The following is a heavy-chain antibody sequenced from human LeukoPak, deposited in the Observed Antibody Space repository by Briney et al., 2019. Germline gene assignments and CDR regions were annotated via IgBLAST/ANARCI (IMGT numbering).Heavy chain of an antibody. V-gene: IGHV4-59*13. CDR3: ARDRSDGSGYYGYYFDY. Sequence: SETLSLTCIVSGFSISSYYRSWIRQPPGKGLEWIGHIYYSGSNDYNPSLRSRVTISVDTSKNQFSLRLSSVTDADTAVYYCARDRSDGSGYYGYYFDYWGQGTMVSVSS. J-gene: IGHJ4*02. CDR1: GFSISSYY. CDR2: IYYSGSN. D-gene: IGHD3-22*01.